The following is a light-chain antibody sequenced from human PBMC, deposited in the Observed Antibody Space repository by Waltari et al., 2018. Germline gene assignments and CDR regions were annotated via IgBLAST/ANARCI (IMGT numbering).Light chain of an antibody. V-gene: IGKV3-11*01. Sequence: EIVLTQSPATLSLSPRERATPPRRASQSVSSYLAWYQQKPGQAPRLLIYDASNRATGIPARFSGSGSGTDFTLTISSLEPEDFAVYYCQQRSNWPPITFGQGTRLEIK. CDR3: QQRSNWPPIT. J-gene: IGKJ5*01. CDR2: DAS. CDR1: QSVSSY.